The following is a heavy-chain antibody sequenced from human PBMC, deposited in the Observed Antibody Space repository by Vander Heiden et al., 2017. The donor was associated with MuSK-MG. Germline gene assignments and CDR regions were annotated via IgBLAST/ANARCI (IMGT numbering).Heavy chain of an antibody. J-gene: IGHJ4*02. CDR1: VGTFSSYA. D-gene: IGHD3-16*01. CDR3: ANFPHGGEFSTRNN. V-gene: IGHV1-69*01. Sequence: QLQLLQSGAAEKKPGSSVKVSFTASVGTFSSYAISWVRKAPGQVLELMGGIIPIFGTGNYAQKFQGRVTITADESSMTAYRERGRIRSDDSSVYYYANFPHGGEFSTRNNWGQGTMVTVSS. CDR2: IIPIFGTG.